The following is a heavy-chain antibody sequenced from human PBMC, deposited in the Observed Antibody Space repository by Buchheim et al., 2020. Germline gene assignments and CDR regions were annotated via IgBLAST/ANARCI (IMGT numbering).Heavy chain of an antibody. CDR1: GFTFSSYA. CDR3: AKSLAVAGTETFDY. Sequence: QVQLVESGGGVVQPGRSLRLSCAASGFTFSSYAMHWVRQAPGKGLEWVAVISYDGSNKYYADSVKGRFTISRDNSKNTLYLQMNSLRAEDTAVYYCAKSLAVAGTETFDYWGQGTL. CDR2: ISYDGSNK. D-gene: IGHD6-19*01. J-gene: IGHJ4*02. V-gene: IGHV3-30*04.